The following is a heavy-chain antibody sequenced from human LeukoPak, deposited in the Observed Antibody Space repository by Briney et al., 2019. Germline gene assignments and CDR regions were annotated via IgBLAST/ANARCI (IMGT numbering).Heavy chain of an antibody. V-gene: IGHV3-23*01. CDR3: TKSRSGSSNWALQVFDN. Sequence: GGSLRLSCAVSGFTFSNEAMGWVRQLRGGGLEWVSTISPGGGTTYYAESMKGRFTISRDNSKSTLYLEMNSLRAEDTAVYYCTKSRSGSSNWALQVFDNWGQGALVTVSS. CDR1: GFTFSNEA. D-gene: IGHD4-11*01. CDR2: ISPGGGTT. J-gene: IGHJ4*02.